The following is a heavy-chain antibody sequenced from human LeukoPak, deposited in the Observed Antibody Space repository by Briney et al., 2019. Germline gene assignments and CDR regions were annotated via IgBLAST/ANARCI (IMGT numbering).Heavy chain of an antibody. CDR2: IIPIFGTA. Sequence: ASVKVSCKASGGTFISYAISWVRQAPGQGLEWMGGIIPIFGTANYAQKFQGRVTITADESTSTAYMELSSLRSEDTAVYYCANPEGGIFDFDYWGQGTLVTVSS. J-gene: IGHJ4*02. D-gene: IGHD3-3*01. CDR1: GGTFISYA. CDR3: ANPEGGIFDFDY. V-gene: IGHV1-69*13.